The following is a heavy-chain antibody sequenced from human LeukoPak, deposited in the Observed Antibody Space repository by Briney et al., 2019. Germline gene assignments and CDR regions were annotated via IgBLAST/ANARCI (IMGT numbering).Heavy chain of an antibody. Sequence: SETLSLTCSVSGGSISGYYCSWVRQPPGKEMEWIGYVYSSGNTNYNPSLKSRVTLSVDTSKNQFSLKLVSVTAADTAVYYCARHPPSSAGAYDIWGQGTMVTVSS. CDR2: VYSSGNT. V-gene: IGHV4-59*08. CDR1: GGSISGYY. J-gene: IGHJ3*02. CDR3: ARHPPSSAGAYDI. D-gene: IGHD3-10*01.